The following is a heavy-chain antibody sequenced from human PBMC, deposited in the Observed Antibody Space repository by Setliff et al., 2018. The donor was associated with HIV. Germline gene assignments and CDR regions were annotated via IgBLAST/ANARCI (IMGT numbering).Heavy chain of an antibody. J-gene: IGHJ3*02. CDR3: ARGLFRTTMVVVVMSGALDI. V-gene: IGHV4-34*01. Sequence: SETLSLTCAVDGGSFSNFYWTWIRQSPGKGLEWIGEINHSGSINYNPSLKSRVTISIDTSKKQFSLNLSSMTAADTATYYCARGLFRTTMVVVVMSGALDIWGQGTKVTVSS. D-gene: IGHD3-22*01. CDR1: GGSFSNFY. CDR2: INHSGSI.